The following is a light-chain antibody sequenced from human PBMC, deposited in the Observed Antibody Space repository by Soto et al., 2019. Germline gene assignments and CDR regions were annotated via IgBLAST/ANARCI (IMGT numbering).Light chain of an antibody. Sequence: EIVLTQSPGPLSLSPGERATLSCRARQSVNSIYLAWYQQKPGQAPRLLIYGASSRATGIPDRFSGSGSGTDFTLTISRLEPEDFAVYYCQQYGSSPYTFGQGTKVDIK. CDR2: GAS. J-gene: IGKJ2*01. CDR1: QSVNSIY. V-gene: IGKV3-20*01. CDR3: QQYGSSPYT.